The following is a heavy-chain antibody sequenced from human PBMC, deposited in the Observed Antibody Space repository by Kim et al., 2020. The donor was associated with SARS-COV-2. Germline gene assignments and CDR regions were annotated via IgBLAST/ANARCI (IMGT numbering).Heavy chain of an antibody. Sequence: FNPSLKSRVTMSVDTSKMQFSRRLSSVTAADTAVDFCARIYSSYFYLDVWGKGTSVTVSS. D-gene: IGHD2-15*01. CDR3: ARIYSSYFYLDV. J-gene: IGHJ6*03. V-gene: IGHV4-39*01.